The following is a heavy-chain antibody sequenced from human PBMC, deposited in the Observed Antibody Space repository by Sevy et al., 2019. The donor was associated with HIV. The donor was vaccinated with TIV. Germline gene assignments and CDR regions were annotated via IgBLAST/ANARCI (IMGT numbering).Heavy chain of an antibody. V-gene: IGHV4-39*01. CDR2: IYYSGST. J-gene: IGHJ5*02. CDR3: ARRQVHAVAGTGNWFDP. CDR1: GGSISSSSYY. D-gene: IGHD6-19*01. Sequence: SETLSLTCTVSGGSISSSSYYWGWIRQPPGKGLEWIGSIYYSGSTYYNPSLESRVTISVDTSKNQFSLKLSSVTAADTAVYYCARRQVHAVAGTGNWFDPWGQGTLVTVSS.